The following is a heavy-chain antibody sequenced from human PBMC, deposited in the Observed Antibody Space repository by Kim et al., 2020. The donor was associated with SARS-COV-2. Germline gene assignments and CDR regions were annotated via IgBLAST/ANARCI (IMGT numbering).Heavy chain of an antibody. V-gene: IGHV1-24*01. Sequence: QKFQGRVTMTEDTSKDTAYMELSSLRSEDTAVYYCATGDPVRPRWFDPWGQGTLVTVSS. J-gene: IGHJ5*02. CDR3: ATGDPVRPRWFDP.